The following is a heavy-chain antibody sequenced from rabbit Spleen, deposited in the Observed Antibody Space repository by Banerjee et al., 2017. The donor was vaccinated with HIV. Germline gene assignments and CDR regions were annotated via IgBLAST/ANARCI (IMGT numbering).Heavy chain of an antibody. CDR1: GIDFSSSYY. D-gene: IGHD6-1*01. J-gene: IGHJ6*01. CDR3: ARGGYVSYGYGAITL. CDR2: IAAGSSGST. Sequence: QSLEESGGDLVKPGASLALTCKASGIDFSSSYYMYWVHQAPGKGLEWIASIAAGSSGSTYYASWVKGRFTISKTSPTTVTLQMTRLTAADTATYFCARGGYVSYGYGAITLWGPGTSSPS. V-gene: IGHV1S40*01.